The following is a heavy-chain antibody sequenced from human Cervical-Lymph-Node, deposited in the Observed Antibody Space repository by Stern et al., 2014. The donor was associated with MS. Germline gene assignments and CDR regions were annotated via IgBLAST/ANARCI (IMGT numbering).Heavy chain of an antibody. CDR2: IIPVMGTA. Sequence: VQLEESGAEVKKPGSSVKVSCKASGGTFNVYAINWLRQAPGQGLEWIGGIIPVMGTANYAQNFQGRVTITADASTRTSSMQLSSLRSDDTAVYYCARDGRHTNNFGLDVWGQGTTVTVSS. CDR3: ARDGRHTNNFGLDV. CDR1: GGTFNVYA. J-gene: IGHJ6*02. V-gene: IGHV1-69*01.